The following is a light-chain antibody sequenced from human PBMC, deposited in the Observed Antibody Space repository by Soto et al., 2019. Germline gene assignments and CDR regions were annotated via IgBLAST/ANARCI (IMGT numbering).Light chain of an antibody. V-gene: IGKV1-33*01. J-gene: IGKJ2*03. Sequence: DIQMTQSPSSLSASVRDRVTITCQASQDISNSLNWYQLKPGKAPKLLIYDASNLEIGVPSRFSGSGSGTAFTFTISSLQAEDIATYYCQQYDNLPYSFGQGTKLEIK. CDR3: QQYDNLPYS. CDR1: QDISNS. CDR2: DAS.